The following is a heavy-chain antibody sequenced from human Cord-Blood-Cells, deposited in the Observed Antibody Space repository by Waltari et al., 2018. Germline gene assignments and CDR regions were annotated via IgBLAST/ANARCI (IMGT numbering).Heavy chain of an antibody. CDR3: ARGGDCSSTSCYWFDP. J-gene: IGHJ5*02. CDR2: MNPNSGNT. D-gene: IGHD2-2*01. Sequence: QVQLVQSGAEVKKPGASVKVSCKDSGYTFTSYELNWVRQATGQGLEWMGWMNPNSGNTGYAQKFQGRVTITRNTSISTAYMELSSLRSEDTAVYYCARGGDCSSTSCYWFDPWGQGTLVTDSS. V-gene: IGHV1-8*03. CDR1: GYTFTSYE.